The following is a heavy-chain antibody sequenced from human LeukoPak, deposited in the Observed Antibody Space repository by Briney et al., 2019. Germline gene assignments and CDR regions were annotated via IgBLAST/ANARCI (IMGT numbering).Heavy chain of an antibody. CDR3: ATALEELSYFDY. D-gene: IGHD1-7*01. Sequence: SETLSLTCTVSGGSISSYYWSWIRQPPGKGLEWIGYIYYSGSTNYNPSLKSRVTISVDTSKNQFSLKLSSVAAADTAVYYCATALEELSYFDYWGQGTLVTVFS. V-gene: IGHV4-59*01. CDR2: IYYSGST. J-gene: IGHJ4*02. CDR1: GGSISSYY.